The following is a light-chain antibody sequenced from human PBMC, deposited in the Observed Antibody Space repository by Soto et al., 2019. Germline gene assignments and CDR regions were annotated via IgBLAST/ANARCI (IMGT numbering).Light chain of an antibody. Sequence: QSALTQPASVSGSPGQSITISCTGSGSDVGGYNFVSWYQHHPGKAPKLMIYEVNKRPSGVSNRFSASKSGNTASLTISGLQPEDEADYYCHSYTSSSKLVFGGGTQLTVL. CDR2: EVN. J-gene: IGLJ2*01. CDR1: GSDVGGYNF. V-gene: IGLV2-14*01. CDR3: HSYTSSSKLV.